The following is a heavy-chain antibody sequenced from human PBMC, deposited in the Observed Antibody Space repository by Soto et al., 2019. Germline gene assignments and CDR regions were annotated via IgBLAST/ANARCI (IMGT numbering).Heavy chain of an antibody. CDR1: GGSFSGYY. CDR3: VRGFCSTASCFASAYFDY. D-gene: IGHD2-2*01. J-gene: IGHJ4*02. V-gene: IGHV4-34*01. Sequence: SETLSLTCAVYGGSFSGYYWSWIRQPPGKGLEWIGEINHSGSTNYNPSLKSRVTVSVDTSKNHFSLRLSSVTAADTAVYFCVRGFCSTASCFASAYFDYWGQGALVTVSS. CDR2: INHSGST.